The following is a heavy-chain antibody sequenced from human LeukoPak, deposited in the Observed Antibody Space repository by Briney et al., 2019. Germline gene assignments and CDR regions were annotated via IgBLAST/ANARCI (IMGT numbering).Heavy chain of an antibody. Sequence: ASVKVSCKASGYTFTSYGISWVRQAPGQGLEWMGWISAYNGNTNYAQKLQGRVTMTTDTSTSTAYMELRSLRFDDTAVYYCARDLRYSSSWSIDYWGQGTLVTVSS. CDR2: ISAYNGNT. V-gene: IGHV1-18*01. J-gene: IGHJ4*02. D-gene: IGHD6-13*01. CDR3: ARDLRYSSSWSIDY. CDR1: GYTFTSYG.